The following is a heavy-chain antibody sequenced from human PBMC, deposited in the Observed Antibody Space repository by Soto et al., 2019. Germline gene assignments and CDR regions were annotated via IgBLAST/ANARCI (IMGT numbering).Heavy chain of an antibody. V-gene: IGHV4-39*01. J-gene: IGHJ4*02. Sequence: HSETLSLTCTVSGGSISSSSYYWGWIRQPPGKGLEWIGSIYYSGSTYYNPSLKSRVTISVDTSKNQFSLKLSSVTAADTAVYYCASYENWNYPPLDYWGQGTLVTVSS. CDR1: GGSISSSSYY. D-gene: IGHD1-7*01. CDR3: ASYENWNYPPLDY. CDR2: IYYSGST.